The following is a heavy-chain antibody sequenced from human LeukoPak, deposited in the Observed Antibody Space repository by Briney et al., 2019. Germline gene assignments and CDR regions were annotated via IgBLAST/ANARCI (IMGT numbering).Heavy chain of an antibody. D-gene: IGHD3-10*01. Sequence: PGGSLRLSCAASGLTFSSYGMSWVRQAPGKGLEWVSAISGSGGSTYYADSVKGRFTISRDNSKNTLYLQMNSLRAEDTAVYYCAKDADVTMVRGVIIPDYWGQGTLVTVSS. CDR3: AKDADVTMVRGVIIPDY. CDR2: ISGSGGST. CDR1: GLTFSSYG. V-gene: IGHV3-23*01. J-gene: IGHJ4*02.